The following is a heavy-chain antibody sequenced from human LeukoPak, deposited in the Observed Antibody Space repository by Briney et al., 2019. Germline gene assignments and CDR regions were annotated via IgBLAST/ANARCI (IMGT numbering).Heavy chain of an antibody. Sequence: PGGSLRLSCTASGFTFGDYAMSWVRQAPGKGLEWVGFIRSKAYGGTTEYAASVKGRFTISRDDSKSIAYLQMNSLKTEDTAVYYCCQLLGKYYFDYWGQGTLVTVSS. V-gene: IGHV3-49*04. J-gene: IGHJ4*02. D-gene: IGHD2-2*01. CDR1: GFTFGDYA. CDR2: IRSKAYGGTT. CDR3: CQLLGKYYFDY.